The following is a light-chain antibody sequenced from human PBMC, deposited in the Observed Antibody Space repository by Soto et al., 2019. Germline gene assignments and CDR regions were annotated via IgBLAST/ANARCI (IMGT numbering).Light chain of an antibody. V-gene: IGKV4-1*01. J-gene: IGKJ4*01. CDR3: QQYYTTPLT. Sequence: DIVLTQSPDSLAVSLGERATIKCKSSQSVLSSSNNKNYLAWYQQTPGQPPKLLISWASTRASGVPDRLSGSRSGTDFTLTISSLQSADVAVYYCQQYYTTPLTFGGGTKVEIK. CDR1: QSVLSSSNNKNY. CDR2: WAS.